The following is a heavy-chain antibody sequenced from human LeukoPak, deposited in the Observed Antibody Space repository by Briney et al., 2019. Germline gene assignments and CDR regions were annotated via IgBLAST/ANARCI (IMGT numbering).Heavy chain of an antibody. Sequence: PSETLSLTCTVSGGSISSYYWSWIRQPPGKGLEWIGYIYYSGSTNYNPSLKSRVTISVDTSKNQFSLKLSSVTAADTAVYYCAGGDNVRGVVDYWGQGTLVTVSS. V-gene: IGHV4-59*01. CDR1: GGSISSYY. CDR2: IYYSGST. J-gene: IGHJ4*02. D-gene: IGHD3-10*02. CDR3: AGGDNVRGVVDY.